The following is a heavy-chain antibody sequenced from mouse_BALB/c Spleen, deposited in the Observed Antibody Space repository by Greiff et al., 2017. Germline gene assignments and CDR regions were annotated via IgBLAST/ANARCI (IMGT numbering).Heavy chain of an antibody. D-gene: IGHD2-2*01. J-gene: IGHJ4*01. Sequence: VQLQQSAAELARPGASVKMSCKASGYTFTSYTMHWVKQRPGQGLEWIGYINPSSGYTEYNQKFKDKTTLTADKSSSTAYMQLSSLTSEDSAVYYCARKGGYYYAMDYWGQGTSVTVSS. V-gene: IGHV1-4*02. CDR2: INPSSGYT. CDR3: ARKGGYYYAMDY. CDR1: GYTFTSYT.